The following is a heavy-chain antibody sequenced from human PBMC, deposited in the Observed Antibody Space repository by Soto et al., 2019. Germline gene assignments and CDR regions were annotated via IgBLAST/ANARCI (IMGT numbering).Heavy chain of an antibody. V-gene: IGHV3-23*01. CDR3: AKGEGGSCFSASDY. Sequence: EVQLLESGGGLVQPGGSLRLSCAASGFTFSNYAMSWVRQAPEKGLEWVSSISDSAAGTYYADSVKGRFTISRDSSKNTGYLQVSSLRAEDAALYSCAKGEGGSCFSASDYWGQGILVTVSS. J-gene: IGHJ4*02. CDR1: GFTFSNYA. CDR2: ISDSAAGT. D-gene: IGHD2-15*01.